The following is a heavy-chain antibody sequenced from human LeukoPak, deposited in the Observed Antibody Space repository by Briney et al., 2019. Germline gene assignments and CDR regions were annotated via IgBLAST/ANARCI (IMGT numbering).Heavy chain of an antibody. CDR3: AMDTIFGARATYYGMDV. V-gene: IGHV1-69*13. CDR2: IIPIFGTA. CDR1: GGTFSSYA. D-gene: IGHD3-3*01. Sequence: SVKVSCKASGGTFSSYAISWVRQAPGQGLEWMGGIIPIFGTANYAQKFQGRVTITADESTSTAYMELSSLRSGDTAVYYCAMDTIFGARATYYGMDVWGQGTTVTVSS. J-gene: IGHJ6*02.